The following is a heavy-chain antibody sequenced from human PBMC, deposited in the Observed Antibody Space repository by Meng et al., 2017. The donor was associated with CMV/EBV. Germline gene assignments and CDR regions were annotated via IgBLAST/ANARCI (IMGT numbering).Heavy chain of an antibody. Sequence: SETLSLTCTVSGGSISSYYWSWIRQPPGKGLEWIGYIYYSGSTNYNPSLKSRVTISVDTSKNQFSLKLSSVTAADTAVYYCARARKSPVAGTSRGNYFDYWGQGTLVTVSS. CDR3: ARARKSPVAGTSRGNYFDY. J-gene: IGHJ4*02. CDR2: IYYSGST. D-gene: IGHD6-19*01. CDR1: GGSISSYY. V-gene: IGHV4-59*01.